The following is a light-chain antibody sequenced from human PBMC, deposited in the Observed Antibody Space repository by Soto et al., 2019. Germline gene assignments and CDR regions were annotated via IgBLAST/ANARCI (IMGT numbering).Light chain of an antibody. CDR2: GAS. CDR3: QQYNPWWT. Sequence: EIVMTQSPATLSVSPGERATLSCRASQSVSSNLAWYQQKPGQAPRLLIFGASTRATGIPGRFSGSGSGTEFTLTVSSLQSEDFAVYYCQQYNPWWTFGQGTKVEIK. CDR1: QSVSSN. V-gene: IGKV3-15*01. J-gene: IGKJ1*01.